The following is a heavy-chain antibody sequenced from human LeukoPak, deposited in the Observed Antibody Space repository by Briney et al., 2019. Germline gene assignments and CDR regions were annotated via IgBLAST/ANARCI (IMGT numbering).Heavy chain of an antibody. D-gene: IGHD5-12*01. Sequence: GGYLRLSCAASGFTFSSYGMHWVRQAPGKGLEWVAVISYDGSNKYYADSVKGRFTISRDTSKNTLYLQMNSLRPEDTAVYYCAKDGRTGYPFDSWGQGTLVTVSS. CDR1: GFTFSSYG. CDR2: ISYDGSNK. J-gene: IGHJ4*02. V-gene: IGHV3-30*18. CDR3: AKDGRTGYPFDS.